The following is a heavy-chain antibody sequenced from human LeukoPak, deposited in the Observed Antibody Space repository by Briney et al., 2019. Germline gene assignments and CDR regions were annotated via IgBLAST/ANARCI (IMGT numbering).Heavy chain of an antibody. D-gene: IGHD3-10*01. CDR3: ARDGSGSYYLPY. J-gene: IGHJ4*02. CDR2: IYYRGST. Sequence: SETLSLTCTVSGVSISSSSYYWGWLRQPPGKGLVWIGSIYYRGSTYYNPSLKSRVTISVATSKHQFSLKLSSVTAADTAVYYCARDGSGSYYLPYWGQGTLVTVSS. V-gene: IGHV4-39*07. CDR1: GVSISSSSYY.